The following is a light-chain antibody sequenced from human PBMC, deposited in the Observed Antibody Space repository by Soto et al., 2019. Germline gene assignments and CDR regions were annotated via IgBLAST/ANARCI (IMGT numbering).Light chain of an antibody. CDR3: QQGFSTPLT. Sequence: DIQMTPAPSSLSASVGDRVTITCRASQSVSRYLNWYQQKPGRAPKLLISTASSLQSGVPSRFSGSGSGTDFTLTISSLQHEDFATYYCQQGFSTPLTFGGGTKVDIK. CDR2: TAS. J-gene: IGKJ4*01. V-gene: IGKV1-39*01. CDR1: QSVSRY.